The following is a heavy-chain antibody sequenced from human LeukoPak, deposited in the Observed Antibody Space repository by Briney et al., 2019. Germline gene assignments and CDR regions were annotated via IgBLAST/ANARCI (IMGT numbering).Heavy chain of an antibody. CDR2: ISSSSSYI. J-gene: IGHJ4*02. CDR3: ARVTQLDREADY. D-gene: IGHD6-6*01. CDR1: GFTFSSYS. Sequence: NPGGSLRLSCAASGFTFSSYSMNWVRQAPGKGLEWVSSISSSSSYIYYADSVKGRFTISRDDAKNSLYLQMNSLRAEDTAVYYCARVTQLDREADYWGQGTLVTVSS. V-gene: IGHV3-21*01.